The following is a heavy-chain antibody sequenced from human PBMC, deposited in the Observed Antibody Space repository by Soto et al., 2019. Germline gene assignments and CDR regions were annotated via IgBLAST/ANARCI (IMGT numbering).Heavy chain of an antibody. CDR3: ARRTGGGAFDI. CDR2: IYPGDSDT. J-gene: IGHJ3*02. D-gene: IGHD1-1*01. CDR1: GYYFPAYW. V-gene: IGHV5-51*01. Sequence: PGESLKICCNGAGYYFPAYWIGWVRQMPGKGLEWMGIIYPGDSDTRYSPSFQGQVTVSGDKSISTAYLQWSSLKASDTAMYYCARRTGGGAFDIWGQGTMVTVSS.